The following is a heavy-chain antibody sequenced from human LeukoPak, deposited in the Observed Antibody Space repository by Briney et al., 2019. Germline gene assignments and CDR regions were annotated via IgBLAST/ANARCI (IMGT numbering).Heavy chain of an antibody. V-gene: IGHV4-31*03. Sequence: SETLSLTCTVSGGSISSGGYYWSWIRQHPGKGLEWIGYIYYSGSTYYNPSLKSRVTISVDTSKNQFSLKLSSVTAAGTAVYYCARARGSVYDYWGQGTLVTVSS. CDR1: GGSISSGGYY. J-gene: IGHJ4*02. CDR2: IYYSGST. CDR3: ARARGSVYDY. D-gene: IGHD5/OR15-5a*01.